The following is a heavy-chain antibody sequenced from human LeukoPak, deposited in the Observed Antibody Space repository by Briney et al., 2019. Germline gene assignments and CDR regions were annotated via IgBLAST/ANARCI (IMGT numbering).Heavy chain of an antibody. V-gene: IGHV1-8*03. CDR3: ARTTSLTASGYDY. J-gene: IGHJ4*02. Sequence: ASVKVSCKASGYTFTGYYMHWVRQAPGQGLEWMGWINPNTGDRGYAQKFQGRVSITSDTSISTAYMELGSPRSEDTAVYFCARTTSLTASGYDYWGQGTLVTVSS. CDR1: GYTFTGYY. D-gene: IGHD4-17*01. CDR2: INPNTGDR.